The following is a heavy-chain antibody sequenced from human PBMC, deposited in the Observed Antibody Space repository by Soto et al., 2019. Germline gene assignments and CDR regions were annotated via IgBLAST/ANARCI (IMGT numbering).Heavy chain of an antibody. CDR3: ARVGGWYVPDY. J-gene: IGHJ4*02. V-gene: IGHV1-3*01. Sequence: ASVKVSCKASGYTFTSYAMHWVRQAPGQRLEWMGWINAGNGNTKCSQKFQGRVTITRDTSASTAYMELSSLRSEDTAVYYCARVGGWYVPDYWGQGTLVTVSS. D-gene: IGHD6-19*01. CDR1: GYTFTSYA. CDR2: INAGNGNT.